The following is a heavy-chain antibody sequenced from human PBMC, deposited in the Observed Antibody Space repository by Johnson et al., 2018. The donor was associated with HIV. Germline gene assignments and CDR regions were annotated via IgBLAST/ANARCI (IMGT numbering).Heavy chain of an antibody. D-gene: IGHD1-26*01. V-gene: IGHV3-20*04. CDR1: GFTFDDYG. CDR2: INWNGGST. CDR3: AQEVATGGMVGARGAFDI. Sequence: VQLVESGGGVVRPGGSLRLSCAASGFTFDDYGMSWVRQAPGKGLEWVSGINWNGGSTGYADSVKGRFSISRDNAKNSLYLQMNSLRAGDTALYYCAQEVATGGMVGARGAFDIWGQGTMVTVSS. J-gene: IGHJ3*02.